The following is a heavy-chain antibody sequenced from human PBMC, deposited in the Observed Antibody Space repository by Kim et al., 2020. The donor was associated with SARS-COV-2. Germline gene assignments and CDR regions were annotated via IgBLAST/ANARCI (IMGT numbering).Heavy chain of an antibody. CDR1: GYTLTELS. CDR3: ATAIAVAGTTIYYYYGMDV. V-gene: IGHV1-24*01. J-gene: IGHJ6*02. Sequence: ASVKVSCKVSGYTLTELSMHWVRQAPGKGLEGVGVFDPEDCETIYAQKFQGRVTMTEDTSTDTAYMELSSLRSEDTAVYYCATAIAVAGTTIYYYYGMDVWGQGTTVTVSS. D-gene: IGHD6-19*01. CDR2: FDPEDCET.